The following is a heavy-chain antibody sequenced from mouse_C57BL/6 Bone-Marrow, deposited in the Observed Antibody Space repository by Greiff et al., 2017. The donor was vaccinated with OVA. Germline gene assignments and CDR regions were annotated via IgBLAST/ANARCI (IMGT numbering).Heavy chain of an antibody. CDR1: GFSLTSYG. Sequence: QVQLKQSGPGLVAPSQCLSITCTVSGFSLTSYGVDWVRQPPGKGLEWLGVIWGGGSTNYNSALMSRLSISKDNSKSQVFLKMNSLQTDDTAMYYCAKSAYDGYYGAYAMDYWGQGTSVTVSS. CDR3: AKSAYDGYYGAYAMDY. J-gene: IGHJ4*01. D-gene: IGHD2-3*01. CDR2: IWGGGST. V-gene: IGHV2-9*01.